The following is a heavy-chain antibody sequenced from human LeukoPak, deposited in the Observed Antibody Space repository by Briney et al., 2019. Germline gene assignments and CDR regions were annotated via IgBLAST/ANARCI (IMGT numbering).Heavy chain of an antibody. CDR3: ARDGDGRGEDFDY. CDR2: IKEDGSKK. Sequence: GGSLRLSCAASGFTFSSYAMHWVRQAPGKGLEWVANIKEDGSKKYHLDSVKGRFTISRDNAKNFLYLQMNSLRVEDTALYYCARDGDGRGEDFDYWGQGILVTVSS. D-gene: IGHD4-17*01. CDR1: GFTFSSYA. V-gene: IGHV3-7*01. J-gene: IGHJ4*02.